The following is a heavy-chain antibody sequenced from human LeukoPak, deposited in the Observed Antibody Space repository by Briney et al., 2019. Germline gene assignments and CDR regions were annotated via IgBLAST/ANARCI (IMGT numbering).Heavy chain of an antibody. CDR3: ANYASGTYRFDP. V-gene: IGHV4-30-2*05. CDR1: GGSISSGLYS. Sequence: SETLSLTCDVSGGSISSGLYSWSWIRQPLGKGLEWIGYIYHTGSTYYNPSLKSRVVISVDTSKNQFSLKLSSVTAADTAVYYCANYASGTYRFDPWGQGTLVTVSS. CDR2: IYHTGST. D-gene: IGHD3-10*01. J-gene: IGHJ5*02.